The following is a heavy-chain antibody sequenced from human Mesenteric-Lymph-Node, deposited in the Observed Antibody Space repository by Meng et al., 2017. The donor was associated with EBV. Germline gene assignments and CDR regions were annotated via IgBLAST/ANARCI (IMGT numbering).Heavy chain of an antibody. Sequence: DVQLGESGGGLVKPGGSLRLSCAASGFTFSSYGMNWVRQAPGKGLEWVASITTSTKIYYADSVQGRFTISRDNAKNSLYLQMNSLRAEDTAIYYCARALGDSTAYWGRGTLVTVSS. V-gene: IGHV3-21*06. CDR3: ARALGDSTAY. D-gene: IGHD3-16*01. CDR1: GFTFSSYG. CDR2: ITTSTKI. J-gene: IGHJ4*01.